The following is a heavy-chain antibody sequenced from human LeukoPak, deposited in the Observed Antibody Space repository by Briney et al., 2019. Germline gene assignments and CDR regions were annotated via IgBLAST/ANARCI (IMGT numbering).Heavy chain of an antibody. Sequence: ASVKVSCKASGYTFTGYYMHWVRQAPGQGLEWMGWINPNSGGTNYAQKFQGRVTMTRDTSISTAHMELSRLRSDDTAVYYCARGDTTYYDFWSGYYTGPHFDYWGQGTLVTVSS. J-gene: IGHJ4*02. V-gene: IGHV1-2*02. D-gene: IGHD3-3*01. CDR1: GYTFTGYY. CDR3: ARGDTTYYDFWSGYYTGPHFDY. CDR2: INPNSGGT.